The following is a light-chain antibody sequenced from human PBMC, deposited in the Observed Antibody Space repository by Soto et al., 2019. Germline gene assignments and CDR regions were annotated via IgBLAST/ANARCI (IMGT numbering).Light chain of an antibody. J-gene: IGKJ1*01. CDR3: QQYGSSPRT. Sequence: EIVLAQSPGTLSLSPGERATLSCRASQSVRGDYLAWYQQKPGQAPGLLIYGAFHRAGGIPDRFSGSAYGTDFTLTISRLEPEDFAVYYCQQYGSSPRTFGQGTKVEI. V-gene: IGKV3-20*01. CDR1: QSVRGDY. CDR2: GAF.